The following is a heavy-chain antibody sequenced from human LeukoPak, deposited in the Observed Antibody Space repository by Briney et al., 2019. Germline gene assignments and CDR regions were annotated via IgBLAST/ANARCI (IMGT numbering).Heavy chain of an antibody. J-gene: IGHJ4*02. D-gene: IGHD3-22*01. CDR2: ISAYNGNT. V-gene: IGHV1-18*01. Sequence: ASVKVSCKASGYTFTSYGISWVRQAPGQGLEWMGWISAYNGNTNYAQKLQGRVTMTTDTSTSTAYMELRSLRSDDTAVYYCARAYPGMNYYDSSGYRGDYWGQGTLVTVSS. CDR3: ARAYPGMNYYDSSGYRGDY. CDR1: GYTFTSYG.